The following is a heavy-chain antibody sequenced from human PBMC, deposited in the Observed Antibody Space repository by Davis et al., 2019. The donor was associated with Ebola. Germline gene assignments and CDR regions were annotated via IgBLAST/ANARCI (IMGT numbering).Heavy chain of an antibody. CDR1: GFTVSSNY. CDR3: AREAMVRRGGFDY. Sequence: GESLKISCAASGFTVSSNYMSWVRQAPGRGLEWVSVIYSGGSTYYADSVKGRFTISRDNSKNTLYLQMNSLRAEDTAVYYCAREAMVRRGGFDYWGQGTLVTVSS. CDR2: IYSGGST. D-gene: IGHD3-10*01. J-gene: IGHJ4*02. V-gene: IGHV3-66*01.